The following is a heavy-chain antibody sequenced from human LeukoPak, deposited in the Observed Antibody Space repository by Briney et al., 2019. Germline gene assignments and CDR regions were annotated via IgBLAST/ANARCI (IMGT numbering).Heavy chain of an antibody. CDR2: ISGSGGST. D-gene: IGHD6-19*01. CDR1: GFTFSSYV. Sequence: GGSLRLSCAASGFTFSSYVMSWVRQAPGKGLEWVSAISGSGGSTYYADSVKGRFTISRDNSKSTLYLQMNSLRAEDTAIYYCATHRYSSGWFFQHWGQGTLVTVSS. CDR3: ATHRYSSGWFFQH. J-gene: IGHJ1*01. V-gene: IGHV3-23*01.